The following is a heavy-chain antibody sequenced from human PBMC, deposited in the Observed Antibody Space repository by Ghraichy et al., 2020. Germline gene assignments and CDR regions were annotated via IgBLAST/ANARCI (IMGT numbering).Heavy chain of an antibody. CDR1: GFTFSSYG. D-gene: IGHD3-10*01. V-gene: IGHV3-30*18. Sequence: GESLNISCAAFGFTFSSYGMHWVRQAPGKGLEWVAVISYDGSNKYYADSVKGRFTISRDNSKNTLYLQMNSLRAEDTAVYYCAKGGLLVDYYGSGSYYSDYYYYGMDVWGQGTTVTVSS. CDR2: ISYDGSNK. J-gene: IGHJ6*02. CDR3: AKGGLLVDYYGSGSYYSDYYYYGMDV.